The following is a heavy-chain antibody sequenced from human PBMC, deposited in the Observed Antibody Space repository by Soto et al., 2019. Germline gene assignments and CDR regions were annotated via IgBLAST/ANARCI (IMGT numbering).Heavy chain of an antibody. V-gene: IGHV3-9*01. CDR2: ISWNSGSI. D-gene: IGHD4-17*01. CDR1: GFTFDDYA. J-gene: IGHJ4*02. CDR3: AKDMSPSYGDYRFDY. Sequence: ESGGGLVQPGRSLRLSCAASGFTFDDYAMHWVRQAPGKGLEWVSGISWNSGSIGYADSVKGRFTISRDNAKNSLYLQMNSLRAEDTALYYCAKDMSPSYGDYRFDYWGQGTLVTVSS.